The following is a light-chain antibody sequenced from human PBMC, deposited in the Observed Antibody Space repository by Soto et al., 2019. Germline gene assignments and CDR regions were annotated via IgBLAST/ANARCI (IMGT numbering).Light chain of an antibody. V-gene: IGKV1-5*01. CDR1: QSINRW. J-gene: IGKJ5*01. CDR2: DAS. Sequence: IQMTQSPSTLSASIGDTVTIACRASQSINRWLAWYQQKPGEAPKLLIYDASSLESGVPSRFSGTGSGTEFTLTISSLEPEDFAVYYCQQRSNWPPITFGQGTRLEIK. CDR3: QQRSNWPPIT.